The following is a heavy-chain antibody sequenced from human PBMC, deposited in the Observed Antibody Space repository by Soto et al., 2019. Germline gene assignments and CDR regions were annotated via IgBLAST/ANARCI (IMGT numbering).Heavy chain of an antibody. CDR3: ARQPPTWSHNWLDP. CDR1: AGSVSSSSDY. V-gene: IGHV4-39*01. CDR2: IYYSGRT. Sequence: SETLSLTCTVSAGSVSSSSDYWGWIRQPPGKGLEWIGSIYYSGRTYYDPSLKSRVTMTVDTSKNQFSLNLTSVTAADTAVYYCARQPPTWSHNWLDPWGQGTLGTVSS. J-gene: IGHJ5*02. D-gene: IGHD3-3*01.